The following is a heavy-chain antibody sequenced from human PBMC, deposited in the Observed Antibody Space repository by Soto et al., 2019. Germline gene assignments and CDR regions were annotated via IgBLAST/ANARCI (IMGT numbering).Heavy chain of an antibody. CDR3: ARDSPTGNYFDP. J-gene: IGHJ5*02. CDR2: IYHSGYT. CDR1: GGSISSGGYA. V-gene: IGHV4-30-2*01. D-gene: IGHD1-7*01. Sequence: QMRLQESGSGLVKPSQTLSLTCAVSGGSISSGGYAWNWIRQPPGKGLEWIGYIYHSGYTSYNPSLKNRVPKSVDKSQNPFSLTLSFVAAADTAVYYCARDSPTGNYFDPRGQGTLVTVSS.